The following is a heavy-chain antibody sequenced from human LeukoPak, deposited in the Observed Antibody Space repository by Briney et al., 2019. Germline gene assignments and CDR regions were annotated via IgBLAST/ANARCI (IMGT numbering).Heavy chain of an antibody. J-gene: IGHJ4*02. Sequence: SETLSLTCTVAGGSISSYYWSWIRQPPGKGLEWIGYIYYRGDTNYNPSLKSRVSISVDTSRNQFSLKLSSVTAADTAVYYCARLEGLKYFDYWGQGTLVTVSS. CDR2: IYYRGDT. D-gene: IGHD1-1*01. V-gene: IGHV4-59*08. CDR3: ARLEGLKYFDY. CDR1: GGSISSYY.